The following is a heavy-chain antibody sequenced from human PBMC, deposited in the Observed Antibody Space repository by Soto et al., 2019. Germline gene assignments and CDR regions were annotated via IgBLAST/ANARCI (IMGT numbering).Heavy chain of an antibody. CDR1: GASISYGGFS. V-gene: IGHV4-30-2*06. CDR3: ARGGGYDSFDY. D-gene: IGHD5-12*01. CDR2: ISHLEST. Sequence: QLQLLESGSGLVKTSETLSLTCTVSGASISYGGFSWSWIRQSPGKGLEWIGYISHLESTYFHPSFKSRLTMSIDRTRNQFSLKLSSVTAADMAVYYCARGGGYDSFDYWGQGVLVTVSS. J-gene: IGHJ4*02.